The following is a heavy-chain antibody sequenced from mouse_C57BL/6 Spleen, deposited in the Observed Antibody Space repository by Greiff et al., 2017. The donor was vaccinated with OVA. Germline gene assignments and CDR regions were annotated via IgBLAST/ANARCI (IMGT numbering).Heavy chain of an antibody. Sequence: VQLQQSGAELVRPGASVKLSCTASGYNIKDDYMHWVKQRPEQGLEWIGWIDPENGGTEYAPKFQGKATLTADTSSNTAYLQLSSLTTEDTAVDYCTTHRYCGSSYGYFDDWGTGTTVTVSA. CDR2: IDPENGGT. CDR3: TTHRYCGSSYGYFDD. J-gene: IGHJ1*03. D-gene: IGHD1-1*01. V-gene: IGHV14-4*01. CDR1: GYNIKDDY.